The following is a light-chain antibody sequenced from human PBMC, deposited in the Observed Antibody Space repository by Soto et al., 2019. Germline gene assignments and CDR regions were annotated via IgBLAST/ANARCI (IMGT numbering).Light chain of an antibody. CDR1: QNIITW. V-gene: IGKV1-5*03. CDR3: HQYNSYSEA. Sequence: DIQLTQSPSTLSASVVERVNITCRASQNIITWLAWYQQKPGKAPKLLIYKASSLQSGVPSRFSGSGSGTEFTLSISSLQPDDFATYYCHQYNSYSEAFGQGTKVDI. CDR2: KAS. J-gene: IGKJ1*01.